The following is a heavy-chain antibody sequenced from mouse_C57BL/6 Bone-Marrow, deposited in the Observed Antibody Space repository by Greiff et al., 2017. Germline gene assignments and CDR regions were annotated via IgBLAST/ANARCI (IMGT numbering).Heavy chain of an antibody. CDR2: INPSSGYT. CDR3: ARGMVTTGWYFDV. CDR1: GYTFTSYT. V-gene: IGHV1-4*01. D-gene: IGHD2-2*01. Sequence: VQLQQSGAELARPGASVKMSCKASGYTFTSYTMHWVKQRPGQGLEWIGYINPSSGYTKYNQKFKDKATLTADKSSSTAYMQLSSLTSEDYAVYYCARGMVTTGWYFDVWGTGTTVTVSS. J-gene: IGHJ1*03.